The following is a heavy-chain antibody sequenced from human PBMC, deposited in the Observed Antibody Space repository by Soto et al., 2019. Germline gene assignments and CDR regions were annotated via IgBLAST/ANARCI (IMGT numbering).Heavy chain of an antibody. CDR3: GRHYGLFRYQNGMDI. J-gene: IGHJ6*04. D-gene: IGHD3-9*01. CDR2: MYYSGST. CDR1: GGSISTSSYY. Sequence: SETLSLTCTVSGGSISTSSYYWGWFRQPPGKGLEWIGSMYYSGSTYYNPSLNSRVTISVDASKNQFSLKLSSVTAADTAVYHCGRHYGLFRYQNGMDIWGKGPTVTVSS. V-gene: IGHV4-39*01.